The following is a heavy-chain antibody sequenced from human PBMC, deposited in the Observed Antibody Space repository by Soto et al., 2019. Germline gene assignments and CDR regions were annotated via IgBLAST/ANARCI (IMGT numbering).Heavy chain of an antibody. CDR3: VRADMNYYDRSGYYFDD. CDR1: GGSISSSGYY. CDR2: IYYSGTT. Sequence: QVQLQESGPGLVKPSQTLSLTCTVSGGSISSSGYYWSWIRQHPGKGLGWIGYIYYSGTTDYNPSVKTRLTISVDTSKNQFYLNLSCVTAADTAVYYCVRADMNYYDRSGYYFDDWGQGSLVTVSS. D-gene: IGHD3-22*01. V-gene: IGHV4-31*03. J-gene: IGHJ4*02.